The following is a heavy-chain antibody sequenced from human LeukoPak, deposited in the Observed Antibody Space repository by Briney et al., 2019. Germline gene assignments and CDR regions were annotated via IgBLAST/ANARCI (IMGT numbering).Heavy chain of an antibody. J-gene: IGHJ4*02. CDR3: VGGYGWLRDY. V-gene: IGHV3-7*04. Sequence: PGGSLRLSCARYGLTLSKLWTSCVRQVPGKVLGWGSNRKQDGSEKKYVDAVRGRFTISRDNAKNSVYLQMNSLIVDDTAVYYCVGGYGWLRDYWGQGAVVTVSS. CDR1: GLTLSKLW. D-gene: IGHD6-19*01. CDR2: RKQDGSEK.